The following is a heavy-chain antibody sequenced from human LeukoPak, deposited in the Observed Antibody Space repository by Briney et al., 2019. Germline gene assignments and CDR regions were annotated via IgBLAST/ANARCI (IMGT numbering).Heavy chain of an antibody. J-gene: IGHJ4*02. CDR2: INPNSGGT. CDR3: ARASYYYDSSGYPGYYFDY. Sequence: ASANVSCKASGYTFTDYYMHWVRQASGQGLEWMGWINPNSGGTNYAQKFQGRVTMTRDTSISTAYMELSRLRSDDTAVYYCARASYYYDSSGYPGYYFDYWGQGTLVTVSS. V-gene: IGHV1-2*02. D-gene: IGHD3-22*01. CDR1: GYTFTDYY.